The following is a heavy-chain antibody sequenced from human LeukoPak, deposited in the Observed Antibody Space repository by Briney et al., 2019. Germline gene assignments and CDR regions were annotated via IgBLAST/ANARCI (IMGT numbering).Heavy chain of an antibody. CDR2: IYSGGST. CDR1: GFTVSSNY. D-gene: IGHD5-12*01. J-gene: IGHJ6*03. CDR3: ARDLATIAHYYYYMDV. V-gene: IGHV3-66*02. Sequence: GGSLRLSCAASGFTVSSNYMSWVRQAPGKGLEWVSVIYSGGSTYYADPVKGRFTISRDNSKNTLYLQMNSLRAEDTAVYYCARDLATIAHYYYYMDVWGKGATVTVSS.